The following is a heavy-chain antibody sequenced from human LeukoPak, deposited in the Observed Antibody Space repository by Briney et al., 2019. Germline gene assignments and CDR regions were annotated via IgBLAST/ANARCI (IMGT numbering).Heavy chain of an antibody. J-gene: IGHJ4*02. D-gene: IGHD3-22*01. CDR1: GFTFSSYA. V-gene: IGHV3-30-3*01. Sequence: GGCLRLSCAASGFTFSSYAMHWVRQAPGKGLEWVAVISYDGSNKYYADSVKGRFTISRDNSKNTLYLQMNSLRAEDTAVYYCARDGDYYDSSGYFDYWGQGTLVAVSS. CDR2: ISYDGSNK. CDR3: ARDGDYYDSSGYFDY.